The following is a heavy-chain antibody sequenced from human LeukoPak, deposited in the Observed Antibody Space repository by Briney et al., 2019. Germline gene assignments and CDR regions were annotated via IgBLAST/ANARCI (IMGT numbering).Heavy chain of an antibody. CDR2: ISYDGSNK. CDR1: GFTFSSYG. V-gene: IGHV3-30*18. CDR3: AKGDAAAGTPLHY. Sequence: GRSLRLSCAASGFTFSSYGMHWVRQAPSKGLEWVAVISYDGSNKYYADSVKGRFTISRDNSKNTLYLQMNSLRAEDTAVYYCAKGDAAAGTPLHYWGQGTLVTVSS. D-gene: IGHD6-13*01. J-gene: IGHJ4*02.